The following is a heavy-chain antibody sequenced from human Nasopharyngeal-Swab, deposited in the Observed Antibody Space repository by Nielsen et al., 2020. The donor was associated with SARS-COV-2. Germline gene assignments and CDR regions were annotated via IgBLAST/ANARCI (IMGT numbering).Heavy chain of an antibody. CDR2: TYYRSKWYN. V-gene: IGHV6-1*01. Sequence: SQTLSLTCAISGDSVSSNSAAWNWIRQSPSRGLEWLGRTYYRSKWYNDYAVSVKGRITINPDTSKNQFSLQLNSVTPEDTAVYYCAKAGYYYDSSGYCIDYWGQGTLVTVSS. D-gene: IGHD3-22*01. J-gene: IGHJ4*02. CDR1: GDSVSSNSAA. CDR3: AKAGYYYDSSGYCIDY.